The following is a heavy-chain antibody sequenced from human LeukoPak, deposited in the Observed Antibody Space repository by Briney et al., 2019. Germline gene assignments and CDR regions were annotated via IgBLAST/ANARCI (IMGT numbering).Heavy chain of an antibody. V-gene: IGHV4-39*07. CDR1: GGSISSRDYY. D-gene: IGHD2-21*02. CDR3: ARGGVVTAIHFDY. Sequence: SETLSLTCTVSGGSISSRDYYWDWIRQPPGKGLEWIGSIYHSGSTYYNPSLKSRVTISVDTSKNQFSLKLSSVTAADTAVYYCARGGVVTAIHFDYWGQGTLVTVSS. CDR2: IYHSGST. J-gene: IGHJ4*02.